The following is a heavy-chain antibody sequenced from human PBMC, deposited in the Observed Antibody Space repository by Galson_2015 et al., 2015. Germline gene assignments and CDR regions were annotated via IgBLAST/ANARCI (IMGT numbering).Heavy chain of an antibody. CDR3: ARDLRLGFGDY. Sequence: SLRLSCAASGFTFSGYGMHWVRQAPGKGLEWVAVIWSAGSNTYYADSVKGRFTISRANSKNTLFLQMNSLRAEDTALYYCARDLRLGFGDYWGQGTLVTVSS. V-gene: IGHV3-33*01. CDR2: IWSAGSNT. D-gene: IGHD3-10*01. CDR1: GFTFSGYG. J-gene: IGHJ4*02.